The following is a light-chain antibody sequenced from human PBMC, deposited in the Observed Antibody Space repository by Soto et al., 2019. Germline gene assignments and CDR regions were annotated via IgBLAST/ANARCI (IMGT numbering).Light chain of an antibody. Sequence: QSALTQPASVSGSPGQSITVSCTGTSSDIGGYNYVSWYQQHPGKAPKLMVYEVTNRPSGVSDRFSGSKSGNTASLTISRLQADDEGYYYCSSYTSRSTLYVFGTGTQVTVL. CDR3: SSYTSRSTLYV. CDR1: SSDIGGYNY. CDR2: EVT. J-gene: IGLJ1*01. V-gene: IGLV2-14*01.